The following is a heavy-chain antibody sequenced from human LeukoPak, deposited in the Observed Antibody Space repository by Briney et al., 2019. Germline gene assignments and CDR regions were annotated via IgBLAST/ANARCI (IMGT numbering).Heavy chain of an antibody. CDR3: ARGGGIAAAGTLDY. V-gene: IGHV4-38-2*02. D-gene: IGHD6-13*01. Sequence: SETLSLTCTVSGYSISSGYYWGWIRQPPGKGLEWIGSIYHSGSTYYNPSLKSRVTISVDTSKNQFSLKLSSVTAADTAVYYCARGGGIAAAGTLDYWGQGTLVTVSS. CDR1: GYSISSGYY. J-gene: IGHJ4*02. CDR2: IYHSGST.